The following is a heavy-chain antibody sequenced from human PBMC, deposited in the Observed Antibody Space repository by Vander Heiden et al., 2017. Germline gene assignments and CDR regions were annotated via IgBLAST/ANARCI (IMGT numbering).Heavy chain of an antibody. CDR3: ARDPAAGKKAAVRYYYYGMDV. CDR1: GFTFSSYW. V-gene: IGHV3-7*01. J-gene: IGHJ6*02. D-gene: IGHD6-25*01. CDR2: IKQDGSEK. Sequence: EVQLVESGGGLVQPGGSLRLPCAASGFTFSSYWMSWVRQAPGKGLEWVANIKQDGSEKYYVDSVKGRFTISRDNAKNSLYLQMNSLRAEDTAVYYCARDPAAGKKAAVRYYYYGMDVWGQGTTVTVSS.